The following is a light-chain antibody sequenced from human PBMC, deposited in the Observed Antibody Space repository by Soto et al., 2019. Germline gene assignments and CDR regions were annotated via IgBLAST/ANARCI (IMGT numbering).Light chain of an antibody. CDR3: QQYGNSEII. CDR1: QSLTNSF. Sequence: EFVLTQSPGTLSLSPGEGATLSCRASQSLTNSFIAWYQQKPGQAPRLLIYDTSIRASGIPDRFSGSGSGTDFTLTISRLEPEDFAVFYCQQYGNSEIILGQGTRLEIK. CDR2: DTS. V-gene: IGKV3-20*01. J-gene: IGKJ5*01.